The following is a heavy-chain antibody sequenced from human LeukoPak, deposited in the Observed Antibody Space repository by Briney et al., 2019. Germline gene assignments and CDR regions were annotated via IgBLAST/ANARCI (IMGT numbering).Heavy chain of an antibody. CDR2: INPNSGGT. CDR1: GYTFTGYY. CDR3: AREWELLRKYLYH. D-gene: IGHD1-26*01. Sequence: ASVKVSCKASGYTFTGYYLHWVRQAPGQGLDWMGWINPNSGGTTYAQNYKGRVTMTWDTSISTAYMELSRLRSDDTAVYYCAREWELLRKYLYHWGQGTLVTVSS. V-gene: IGHV1-2*02. J-gene: IGHJ1*01.